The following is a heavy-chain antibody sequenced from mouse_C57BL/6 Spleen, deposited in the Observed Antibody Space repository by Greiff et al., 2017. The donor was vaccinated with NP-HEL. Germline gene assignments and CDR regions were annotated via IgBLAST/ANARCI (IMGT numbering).Heavy chain of an antibody. CDR2: IDPEDGET. CDR1: GFNIKNYY. V-gene: IGHV14-2*01. Sequence: EVKLMESGAELVKPGASVKLSCTASGFNIKNYYMHWVKQRTEQGLEWIGRIDPEDGETKYAPKFQGKATITADTSSNTAYLQLSSLTSEDPAIYYCARWLLTGPGDARDYWGKGTSVTVSS. J-gene: IGHJ4*01. D-gene: IGHD2-3*01. CDR3: ARWLLTGPGDARDY.